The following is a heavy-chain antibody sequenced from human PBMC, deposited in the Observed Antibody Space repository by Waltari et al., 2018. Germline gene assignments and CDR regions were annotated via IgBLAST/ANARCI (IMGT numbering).Heavy chain of an antibody. V-gene: IGHV6-1*01. CDR2: TYYRSKWYN. CDR3: ARDHNSGTFGRFDY. J-gene: IGHJ4*02. D-gene: IGHD3-10*01. Sequence: QIQLQQSGPGLVKPSQTLSLTCAISGDSVSSNSATWNWIRQSPSRGLEWLGRTYYRSKWYNDYDVSVNGRISINPDTSKNQFSLQLNSATPEDTAVYYCARDHNSGTFGRFDYWGQGTLVTVSS. CDR1: GDSVSSNSAT.